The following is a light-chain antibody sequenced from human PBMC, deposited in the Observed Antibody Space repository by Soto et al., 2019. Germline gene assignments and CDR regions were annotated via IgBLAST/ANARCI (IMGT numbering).Light chain of an antibody. V-gene: IGKV3-20*01. CDR2: GAS. Sequence: EIVVTQSPRTLSLSPGERATLSCRAIQSVSSSYLAWYQQKPGQAPRLLIYGASSRATGIPDRFSGSGSGTDFTLTISRLEPEDFAVYYCQQYGSSRTFGQGTKVEIK. CDR3: QQYGSSRT. J-gene: IGKJ1*01. CDR1: QSVSSSY.